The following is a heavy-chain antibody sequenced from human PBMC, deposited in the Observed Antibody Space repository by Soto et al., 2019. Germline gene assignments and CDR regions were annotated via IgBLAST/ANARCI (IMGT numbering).Heavy chain of an antibody. CDR3: AALRYYYFDY. D-gene: IGHD3-9*01. CDR2: IYYSGST. J-gene: IGHJ4*02. V-gene: IGHV4-30-4*01. Sequence: SETLSLTCTVSGGSISSGDYYWSWIRQPPGKGLEWIGYIYYSGSTHYNPSLKSRLIISVNTSKNQFSLKLTSATAADTAVYYCAALRYYYFDYWGQGTLVTVSS. CDR1: GGSISSGDYY.